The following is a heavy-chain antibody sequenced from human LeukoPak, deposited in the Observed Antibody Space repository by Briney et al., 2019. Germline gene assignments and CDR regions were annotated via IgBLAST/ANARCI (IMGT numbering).Heavy chain of an antibody. CDR2: INHSGST. CDR3: AREHTGWFGELLFHYYFDY. J-gene: IGHJ4*02. CDR1: GGSFSGYY. D-gene: IGHD3-10*01. Sequence: SETLSLTCAVYGGSFSGYYWSWIRQPPGKGLEWIGEINHSGSTNYNPSLKRRVTISVDTSKNQFSLKLSSVTAADTAVYYCAREHTGWFGELLFHYYFDYWGQGTLVTVSS. V-gene: IGHV4-34*01.